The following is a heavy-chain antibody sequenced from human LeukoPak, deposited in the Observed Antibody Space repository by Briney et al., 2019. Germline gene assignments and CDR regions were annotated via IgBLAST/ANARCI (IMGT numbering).Heavy chain of an antibody. V-gene: IGHV4-59*08. J-gene: IGHJ4*02. D-gene: IGHD2-15*01. CDR1: GGSISSHY. Sequence: SETLSLTCTVSGGSISSHYWNWIRQPPGKGLEWIAYMYYSGSTIHNPSLKSRVTISVDTSKNQFSLNLSSVTAADTAVYYCARSGYCSSGSCYATGLFDYWGQGTLVTVSS. CDR3: ARSGYCSSGSCYATGLFDY. CDR2: MYYSGST.